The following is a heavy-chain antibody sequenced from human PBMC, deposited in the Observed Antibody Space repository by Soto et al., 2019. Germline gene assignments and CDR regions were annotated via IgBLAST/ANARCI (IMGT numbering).Heavy chain of an antibody. V-gene: IGHV3-30*18. CDR3: AKDTAMVQKNYFDY. CDR2: ISYDGSNK. D-gene: IGHD5-18*01. CDR1: GFTFSSYG. Sequence: QVQLVESGGGVVQPGRSLRLSCAASGFTFSSYGMHWVRQAPGKGLEWVAVISYDGSNKYYADAVKGRFTISRDNSKNTLYLQMNSLRAEDTAVYYCAKDTAMVQKNYFDYWGQGTLVTVSS. J-gene: IGHJ4*02.